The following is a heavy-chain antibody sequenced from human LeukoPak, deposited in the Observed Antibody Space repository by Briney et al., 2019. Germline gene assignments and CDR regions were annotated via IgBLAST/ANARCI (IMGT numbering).Heavy chain of an antibody. CDR2: IRYDGSNK. Sequence: GGSLRLSCAASGFTFSSYGMHWVRQAPGKGLEWVAFIRYDGSNKYNADSVKGRFTISRDNSKNTLYLQMNSLRAEDTAVYYCARAYSIDILTGYFDYWGQGTLVTVSS. V-gene: IGHV3-30*02. J-gene: IGHJ4*02. CDR3: ARAYSIDILTGYFDY. CDR1: GFTFSSYG. D-gene: IGHD3-9*01.